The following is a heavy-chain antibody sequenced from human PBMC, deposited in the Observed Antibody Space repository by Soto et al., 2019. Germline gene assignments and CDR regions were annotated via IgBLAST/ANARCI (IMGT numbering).Heavy chain of an antibody. Sequence: KPSETLSLTYTVSGGSISSDSYYWGWIRQPPGKGLEWIGSIYYNGDTYYNPSLRSRVTISVDTSKIQFSLKLSSVTAADTAVYYCAKHFYGSGSYWNFDYWGQGTLVTVSS. CDR3: AKHFYGSGSYWNFDY. D-gene: IGHD3-10*01. CDR1: GGSISSDSYY. J-gene: IGHJ4*02. V-gene: IGHV4-39*01. CDR2: IYYNGDT.